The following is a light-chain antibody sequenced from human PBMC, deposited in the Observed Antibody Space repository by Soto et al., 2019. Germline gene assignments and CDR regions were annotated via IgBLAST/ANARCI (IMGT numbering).Light chain of an antibody. CDR1: QDISSW. Sequence: DIQMTQSPSSVSASVGDTVTITCRASQDISSWVAWYQQKPGKAPKLLISAASSLQSGVPTRFSGRGSGPDFTRIISCLQPEDFTTYFCQQGDSCPFTFGGGTKVEIK. J-gene: IGKJ4*01. CDR3: QQGDSCPFT. CDR2: AAS. V-gene: IGKV1-12*01.